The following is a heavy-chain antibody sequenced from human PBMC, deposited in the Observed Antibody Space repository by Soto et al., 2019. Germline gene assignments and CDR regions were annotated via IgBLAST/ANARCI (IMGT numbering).Heavy chain of an antibody. Sequence: SGGSLRLSCAASGFTFSSYAMNWVRQAPGKGLEWVSAITPSGDSTYYADSVKGRFTISRDNSRNTLYLQMNSLRAEDTGVYYCAKSGSHSYFDYWGQGTLVTVSS. CDR1: GFTFSSYA. CDR3: AKSGSHSYFDY. V-gene: IGHV3-23*01. D-gene: IGHD1-26*01. CDR2: ITPSGDST. J-gene: IGHJ4*02.